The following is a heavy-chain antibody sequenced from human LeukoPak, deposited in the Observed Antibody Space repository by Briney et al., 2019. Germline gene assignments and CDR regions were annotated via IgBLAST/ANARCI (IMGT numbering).Heavy chain of an antibody. Sequence: SETLSLTRTVSGGSISSYYWSWIRQPPGKGLEWIGYIYATGSTNYNPSLKSRVTISVDTSKNQFSLNLRSVTAADAAVYYCARHGSVRSPLGPWGQGTLVTVSS. CDR1: GGSISSYY. D-gene: IGHD3-10*01. J-gene: IGHJ5*02. V-gene: IGHV4-4*09. CDR2: IYATGST. CDR3: ARHGSVRSPLGP.